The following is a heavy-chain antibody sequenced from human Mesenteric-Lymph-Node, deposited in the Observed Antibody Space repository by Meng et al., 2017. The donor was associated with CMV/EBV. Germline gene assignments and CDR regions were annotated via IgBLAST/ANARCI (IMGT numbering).Heavy chain of an antibody. J-gene: IGHJ4*02. V-gene: IGHV1-3*01. Sequence: SGYTFTSYAMHWVRQATGQRLEWMGWINAGNGNTKYSQKFQGRVTITRDTSASTAYMELSSLRSEDTAVYYCARTARGYYDSSGYYGRWGQGTLVTVSS. CDR3: ARTARGYYDSSGYYGR. CDR2: INAGNGNT. CDR1: GYTFTSYA. D-gene: IGHD3-22*01.